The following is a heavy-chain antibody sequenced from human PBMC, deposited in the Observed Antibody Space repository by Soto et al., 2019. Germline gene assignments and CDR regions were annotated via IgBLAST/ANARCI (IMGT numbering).Heavy chain of an antibody. D-gene: IGHD3-22*01. CDR3: VREGSSWLSDNGGFDY. Sequence: QVQLQESGPGLVKPSQTLSLTCTVSGGSISSGDYYWSWIRQPPGKGLEWIGYIYYSGSTYYNPSLKSRVTISVDTSKNHFSLKLSSVTAADTAVYYCVREGSSWLSDNGGFDYWGQGTLVTVSS. CDR2: IYYSGST. V-gene: IGHV4-30-4*01. J-gene: IGHJ4*02. CDR1: GGSISSGDYY.